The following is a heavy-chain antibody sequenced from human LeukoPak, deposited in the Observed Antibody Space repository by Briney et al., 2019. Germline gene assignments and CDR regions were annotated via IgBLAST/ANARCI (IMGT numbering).Heavy chain of an antibody. CDR2: IYYSGTT. D-gene: IGHD6-13*01. Sequence: SETLSLTCTVSGGSISNYYWSWIRQPPGKGLEWIGYIYYSGTTNYNPSLKSRVTISVDTSKNQFSLKLNSVTAADTAVYYCARGVYIAAAQYGYWGRGTLVTVSS. J-gene: IGHJ4*02. CDR1: GGSISNYY. V-gene: IGHV4-59*01. CDR3: ARGVYIAAAQYGY.